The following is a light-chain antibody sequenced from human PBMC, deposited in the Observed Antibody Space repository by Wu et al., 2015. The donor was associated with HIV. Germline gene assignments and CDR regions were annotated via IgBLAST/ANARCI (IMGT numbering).Light chain of an antibody. CDR1: QSVDSK. CDR2: GAS. CDR3: QQYNTWQT. V-gene: IGKV3-15*01. Sequence: DTVMTQSPATLSVSPGDTATLSCRASQSVDSKLVWYQQRPGQAPRLLIYGASTRATDVPARFSGSGSGTEFTLNISNIPSEDFAVYYCQQYNTWQTFGQGTKVEIK. J-gene: IGKJ1*01.